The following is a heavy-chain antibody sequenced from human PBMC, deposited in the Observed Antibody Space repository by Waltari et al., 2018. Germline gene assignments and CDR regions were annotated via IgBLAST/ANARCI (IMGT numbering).Heavy chain of an antibody. D-gene: IGHD2-15*01. CDR1: GGSISSGGYS. Sequence: QLQLQESGSGLVKPSQTLSLTCAVSGGSISSGGYSWSWIRQPPGKGLEWIGYIYHSGSTYYNPSLKSRVTISVDRSTNQFSLKLSSVTAADTAVYYCARVGGMVAPSRGYYYYYYMDVWGKGTTVTVSS. CDR3: ARVGGMVAPSRGYYYYYYMDV. V-gene: IGHV4-30-2*01. J-gene: IGHJ6*03. CDR2: IYHSGST.